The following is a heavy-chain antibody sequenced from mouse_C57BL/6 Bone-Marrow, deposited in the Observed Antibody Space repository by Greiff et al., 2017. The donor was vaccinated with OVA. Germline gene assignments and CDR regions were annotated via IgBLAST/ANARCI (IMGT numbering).Heavy chain of an antibody. Sequence: QVQLQQSGPELVKPGASVKISCKASGYAFSSSWMNWVTQRPGKGLEWIGRIYPGDGDTNYNGKFKGKATLTADKSSSTAYMPLSSLTSEDSAVYFCARSYDYDGGDYWGQGTTLTVSS. V-gene: IGHV1-82*01. CDR1: GYAFSSSW. CDR3: ARSYDYDGGDY. D-gene: IGHD2-4*01. CDR2: IYPGDGDT. J-gene: IGHJ2*01.